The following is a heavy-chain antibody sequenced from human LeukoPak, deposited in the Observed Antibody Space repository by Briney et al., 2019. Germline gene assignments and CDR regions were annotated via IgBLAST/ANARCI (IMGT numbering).Heavy chain of an antibody. CDR3: ARSHLYQLLYGHAFDI. D-gene: IGHD2-2*02. J-gene: IGHJ3*02. Sequence: PGGSLRLSCAASGFTFSSYWMSWVRQAPGKGLEWVANIKQDGSEKYYVDSVKGRFTISRDNAKNSLYLQMNSLRAEDTAVYYCARSHLYQLLYGHAFDIWGQGTMVTVSS. CDR1: GFTFSSYW. CDR2: IKQDGSEK. V-gene: IGHV3-7*01.